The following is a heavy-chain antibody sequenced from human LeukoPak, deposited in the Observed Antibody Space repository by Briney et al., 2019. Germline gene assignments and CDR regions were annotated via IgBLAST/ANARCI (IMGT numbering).Heavy chain of an antibody. D-gene: IGHD3-22*01. CDR1: GFTFSSYV. CDR2: ISYDGSNE. Sequence: GRSLRLSCAASGFTFSSYVMHWVRQAPGKGLEWVAIISYDGSNEYYADSVKGRFTISRDNSKNTLYLQMNSLRAEDTAVYYCAKSDSSGYYGAGRGLDYWGQGTLVTVSS. V-gene: IGHV3-30*04. CDR3: AKSDSSGYYGAGRGLDY. J-gene: IGHJ4*02.